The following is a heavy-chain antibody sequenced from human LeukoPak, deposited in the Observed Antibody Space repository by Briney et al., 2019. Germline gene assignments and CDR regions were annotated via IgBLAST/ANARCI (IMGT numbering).Heavy chain of an antibody. J-gene: IGHJ4*02. D-gene: IGHD1-7*01. CDR3: ARSSRELGGYAPWELMPPFDY. Sequence: GGSLRLSCAASGFTFSGYSMNWVRQAPGKGLEWVSFISSSSSYICYADSVKGRFTISRDNARNSLYLQMNSLRAEDTAVYYCARSSRELGGYAPWELMPPFDYWGQGTLVTVSS. V-gene: IGHV3-21*06. CDR1: GFTFSGYS. CDR2: ISSSSSYI.